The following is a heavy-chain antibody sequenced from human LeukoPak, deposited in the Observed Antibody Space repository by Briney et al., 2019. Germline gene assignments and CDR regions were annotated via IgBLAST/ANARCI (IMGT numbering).Heavy chain of an antibody. CDR3: ARDGGSRGYDYEIDY. V-gene: IGHV4-59*01. J-gene: IGHJ4*02. CDR2: VSNRGST. D-gene: IGHD5-12*01. CDR1: GVSISSYY. Sequence: PSETLSLTCTVSGVSISSYYWSWIRQPPGKGLEWIGYVSNRGSTNYNPALKSRGTISVDTSKNQFSLKLSSVTAADTAVYYCARDGGSRGYDYEIDYWGQGTLVTVSS.